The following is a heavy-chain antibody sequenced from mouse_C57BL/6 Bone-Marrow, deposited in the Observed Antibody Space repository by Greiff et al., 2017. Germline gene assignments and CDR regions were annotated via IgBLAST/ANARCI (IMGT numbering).Heavy chain of an antibody. J-gene: IGHJ2*01. D-gene: IGHD2-1*01. Sequence: VQLQQSGAELVRPGASVKLSCTASGFTIKDDYMHWVKQRPEQGLEWIGWIDPENGDTEYASKFQGKATITADTSSSTAYLQLSSLTSEDTAVYYCTTLPKDYWGQGTTLTVSS. CDR1: GFTIKDDY. CDR3: TTLPKDY. V-gene: IGHV14-4*01. CDR2: IDPENGDT.